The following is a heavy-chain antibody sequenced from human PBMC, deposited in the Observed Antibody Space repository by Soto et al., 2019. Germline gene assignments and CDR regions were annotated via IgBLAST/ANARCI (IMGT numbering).Heavy chain of an antibody. D-gene: IGHD6-13*01. CDR1: GGSISSYY. CDR2: IYYSGST. V-gene: IGHV4-59*01. J-gene: IGHJ5*02. CDR3: ARGGEGSSLYRSWFDP. Sequence: QVQLQESGPGLVKPSETLCLICSVCGGSISSYYWSWIRQPPGKGLEWIGYIYYSGSTNYNPSLKSRVTISVDTSKNQFSLKLSSVTAADTAVYYCARGGEGSSLYRSWFDPWGQGTLVTVSS.